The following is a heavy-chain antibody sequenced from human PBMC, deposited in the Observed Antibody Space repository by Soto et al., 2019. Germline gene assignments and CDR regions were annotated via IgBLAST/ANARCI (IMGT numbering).Heavy chain of an antibody. Sequence: SVSNAWMNWVRQAPGKGLEWVGRIKSKTDGGTTDYAAPVEGRFTISRDDSKNTLYLQMNSLKTEDTAVYYCTTPPYYDFDYWGQGTLVTVSS. J-gene: IGHJ4*02. V-gene: IGHV3-15*07. CDR2: IKSKTDGGTT. CDR3: TTPPYYDFDY. CDR1: SVSNAW. D-gene: IGHD3-3*01.